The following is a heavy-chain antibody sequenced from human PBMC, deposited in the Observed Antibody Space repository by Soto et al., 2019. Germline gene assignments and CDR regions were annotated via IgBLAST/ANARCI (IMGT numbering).Heavy chain of an antibody. D-gene: IGHD3-10*01. J-gene: IGHJ4*02. V-gene: IGHV3-74*01. CDR2: INSGASTT. CDR1: GFTFSSSW. Sequence: EVQLVESGGGLVQPGGSLRLSCAASGFTFSSSWMHWVRQAPGKGLVWVSRINSGASTTNYADSVKGRFTISRDNAKNTLYLQMDSLTAEDTAVYYCARGPTGWFGYDYWGQGIQVTVSS. CDR3: ARGPTGWFGYDY.